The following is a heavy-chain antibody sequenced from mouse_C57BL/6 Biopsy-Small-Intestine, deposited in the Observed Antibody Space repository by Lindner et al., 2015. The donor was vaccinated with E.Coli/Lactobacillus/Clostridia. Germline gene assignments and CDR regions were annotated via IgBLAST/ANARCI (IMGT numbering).Heavy chain of an antibody. CDR1: GYSFTGFY. Sequence: VQLQESGPELVKPGASVKISCKASGYSFTGFYLNWVKLSPEKSLEWIGEINLGTGGTTYNQKFTAKATLTVDKSSSTSYMQLKSLTSEDSAVYYCAGYGSGYRYFDVWGTGTTVTVSS. D-gene: IGHD1-1*01. V-gene: IGHV1-42*01. CDR3: AGYGSGYRYFDV. J-gene: IGHJ1*03. CDR2: INLGTGGT.